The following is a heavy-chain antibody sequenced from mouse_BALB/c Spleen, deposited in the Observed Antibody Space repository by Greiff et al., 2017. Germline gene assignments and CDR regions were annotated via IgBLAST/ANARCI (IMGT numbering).Heavy chain of an antibody. Sequence: VQLQESGAELARPGASVKLSCKASGYTFTDYYINWVKQRTGQGLEWIGEIYPGSGNTYYNEKFKGKATLTADKSSSTAYMQLSSLTSEDSAVYFCALTTASYYFDYWGQGTTLTVSS. CDR2: IYPGSGNT. D-gene: IGHD1-2*01. J-gene: IGHJ2*01. CDR1: GYTFTDYY. CDR3: ALTTASYYFDY. V-gene: IGHV1-77*01.